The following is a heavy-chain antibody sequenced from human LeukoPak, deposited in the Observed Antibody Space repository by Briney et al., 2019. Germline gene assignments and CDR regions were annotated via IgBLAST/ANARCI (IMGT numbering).Heavy chain of an antibody. Sequence: GASVKVSCKASGYTLTSYGISWVRQAPGQGLEWMGWISAYNGNTNYAQKLQGRVTMTTDTSTSTAYMELRSLRSDDTAVYYCARDGLLWFGEYDYFDYWGQGTLVTVSS. CDR3: ARDGLLWFGEYDYFDY. V-gene: IGHV1-18*01. CDR2: ISAYNGNT. D-gene: IGHD3-10*01. J-gene: IGHJ4*02. CDR1: GYTLTSYG.